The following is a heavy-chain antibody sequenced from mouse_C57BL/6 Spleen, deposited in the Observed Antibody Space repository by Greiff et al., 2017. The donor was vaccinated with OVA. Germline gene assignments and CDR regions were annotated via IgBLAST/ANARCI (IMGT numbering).Heavy chain of an antibody. Sequence: QVQLQQPGAELVRPGTSVKLSCKASGYTFTSYWMHWVKQRPGQGLEWIGVIDPSDSYTNYNQKFKGKATLTVDTSSSTAYMQLSSLTSEGSAVYYCAKKSIYDGFYWGQGTTLTVSS. D-gene: IGHD2-3*01. CDR1: GYTFTSYW. CDR2: IDPSDSYT. CDR3: AKKSIYDGFY. J-gene: IGHJ2*01. V-gene: IGHV1-59*01.